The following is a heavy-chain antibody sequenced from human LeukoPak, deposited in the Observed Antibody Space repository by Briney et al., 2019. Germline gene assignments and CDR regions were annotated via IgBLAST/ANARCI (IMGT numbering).Heavy chain of an antibody. CDR1: RGSISSSTSY. J-gene: IGHJ4*02. Sequence: PSETLSLTCTVSRGSISSSTSYWGWIRQPPEKGLEWIGSIYYSGSSYHNPSLNSRIIMSVDTSKNQFSLKLSSVTAADTAVYYCARHSASESRVDYWGQGTLVTVSS. V-gene: IGHV4-39*01. CDR3: ARHSASESRVDY. CDR2: IYYSGSS.